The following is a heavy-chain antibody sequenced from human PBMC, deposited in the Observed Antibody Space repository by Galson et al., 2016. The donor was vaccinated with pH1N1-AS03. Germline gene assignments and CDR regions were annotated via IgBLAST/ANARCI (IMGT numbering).Heavy chain of an antibody. CDR1: DFTVINDF. J-gene: IGHJ5*02. CDR3: ARGSGSPHWFDP. Sequence: SLRLSCAASDFTVINDFMIWVRQAPGKGLEWVSGVGGVDGSLWYAESVKGRFTVSRDNSKGTLDLQMNSLRADDTAVYYCARGSGSPHWFDPWGQGTLVTVSS. V-gene: IGHV3-23*01. CDR2: VGGVDGSL. D-gene: IGHD3-3*01.